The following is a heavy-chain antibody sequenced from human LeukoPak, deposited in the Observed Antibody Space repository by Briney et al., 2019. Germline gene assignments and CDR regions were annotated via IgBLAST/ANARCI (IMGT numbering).Heavy chain of an antibody. D-gene: IGHD3-22*01. V-gene: IGHV3-21*01. Sequence: GGSLRLSCAASGFTLSTYTMNWVRQAPGKGLQWVSSISSRSAFVYYADSVKGRFTISRDNAKNSLYLQMNSLRAEDTAVYYCAREGVYYYDSSGYYSTFDYWGQGTLVTVSS. J-gene: IGHJ4*02. CDR2: ISSRSAFV. CDR3: AREGVYYYDSSGYYSTFDY. CDR1: GFTLSTYT.